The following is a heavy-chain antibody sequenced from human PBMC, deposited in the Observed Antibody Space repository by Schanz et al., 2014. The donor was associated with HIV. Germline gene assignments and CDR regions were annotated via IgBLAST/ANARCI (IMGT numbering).Heavy chain of an antibody. CDR3: AKAGSTVVNWYFDL. Sequence: VQLVESGGSLVQPGRSLRLSCAASKFTFTDYAMHWVRQAPGKGLEWVSGISWNSGRVAYADSVKGRFTISRDNAKNSLYLQMNRLRAEDTALYYCAKAGSTVVNWYFDLWGRGTLVTVSS. CDR1: KFTFTDYA. D-gene: IGHD3-22*01. V-gene: IGHV3-9*01. CDR2: ISWNSGRV. J-gene: IGHJ2*01.